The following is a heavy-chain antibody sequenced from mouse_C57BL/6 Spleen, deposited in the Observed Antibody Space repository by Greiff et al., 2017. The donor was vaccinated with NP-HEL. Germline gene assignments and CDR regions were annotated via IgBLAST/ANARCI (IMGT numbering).Heavy chain of an antibody. J-gene: IGHJ3*01. D-gene: IGHD2-12*01. Sequence: QVQLQQPGTELVKPGASVKLSCKASGYTFTSYWMLWVKQRPGQGLEWIGNINPSNGGTNYNEKFKSKATLTVDKSSSTAYMQLSSLTSEDSAVYYCAREEPYDPWFAYWGQGTLVTVSA. V-gene: IGHV1-53*01. CDR1: GYTFTSYW. CDR2: INPSNGGT. CDR3: AREEPYDPWFAY.